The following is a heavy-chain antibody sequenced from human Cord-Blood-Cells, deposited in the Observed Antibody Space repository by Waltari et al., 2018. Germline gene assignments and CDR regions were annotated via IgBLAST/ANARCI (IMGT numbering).Heavy chain of an antibody. D-gene: IGHD1-26*01. V-gene: IGHV3-53*01. CDR1: GFTVSSNY. CDR2: IYSGGST. J-gene: IGHJ6*03. CDR3: ARALNSGGSYYYYYMDV. Sequence: EVQLVESGGGLIQPGGSLRLSCAASGFTVSSNYMSCVRQAPGKGLEWVSVIYSGGSTYYADSVKGRFTISRDNSKNTLYLQMNSLRAEDTAVYYCARALNSGGSYYYYYMDVWGKGTTVTVSS.